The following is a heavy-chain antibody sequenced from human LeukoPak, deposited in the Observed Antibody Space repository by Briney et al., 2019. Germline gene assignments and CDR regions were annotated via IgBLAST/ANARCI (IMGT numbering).Heavy chain of an antibody. CDR1: GFTFSSYW. CDR3: ARGSPYCSGGSCYLDY. D-gene: IGHD2-15*01. Sequence: GGSLRLSCAASGFTFSSYWMSWVRQAPGKGLEWVANIKQDGSEKYYVDSVKGRFTISRDNAKNSLYLQMNSLRAEDTAVYYCARGSPYCSGGSCYLDYWGQGTLVTVSS. J-gene: IGHJ4*02. CDR2: IKQDGSEK. V-gene: IGHV3-7*01.